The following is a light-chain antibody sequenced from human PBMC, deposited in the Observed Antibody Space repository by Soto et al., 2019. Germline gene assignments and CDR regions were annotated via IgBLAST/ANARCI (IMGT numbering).Light chain of an antibody. V-gene: IGKV4-1*01. CDR3: QQYYSSPYT. Sequence: DIVMTQSPDSLAVSLGERATINCKSSQSVLYNSNNKNYLAWYQQKPGQPPKLLIYWASSRESGVPDRFSGSGSGTDFTLTISSLHAEDVAGYYCQQYYSSPYTFGQGTKLEIK. CDR1: QSVLYNSNNKNY. CDR2: WAS. J-gene: IGKJ2*01.